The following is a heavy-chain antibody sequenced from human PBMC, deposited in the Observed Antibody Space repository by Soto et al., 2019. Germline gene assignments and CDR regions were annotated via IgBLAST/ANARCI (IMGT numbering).Heavy chain of an antibody. CDR3: TRQIRIAAAGTIVY. CDR1: GFTFSSYG. J-gene: IGHJ4*02. Sequence: GGSLRLSCAASGFTFSSYGMHWVRQASGKGLEWVGRIRSKANSYATAYAASVKGRFTISRDDSKNTAYLQMNSLKTEDTAVYYCTRQIRIAAAGTIVYWGQGTLVTVSS. CDR2: IRSKANSYAT. D-gene: IGHD6-13*01. V-gene: IGHV3-73*01.